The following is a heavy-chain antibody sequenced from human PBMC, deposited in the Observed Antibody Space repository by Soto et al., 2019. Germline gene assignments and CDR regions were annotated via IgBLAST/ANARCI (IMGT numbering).Heavy chain of an antibody. V-gene: IGHV1-8*01. J-gene: IGHJ4*02. Sequence: GASVKVSCKASGYTFTSYDINWVRQATGQGLEWMGWMNPNSGNTGYAQKFQGRVTMTRNTSISTAYMELSSLRSEDTAVYYCARGWSYYYYDSSGYYDDWGQGTLVTVSS. CDR1: GYTFTSYD. CDR2: MNPNSGNT. D-gene: IGHD3-22*01. CDR3: ARGWSYYYYDSSGYYDD.